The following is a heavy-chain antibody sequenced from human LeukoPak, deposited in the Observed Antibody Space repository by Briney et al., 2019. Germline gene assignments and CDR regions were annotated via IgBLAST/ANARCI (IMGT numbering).Heavy chain of an antibody. CDR3: ATYTQNFGAPGTDY. V-gene: IGHV3-7*01. CDR1: GFTFSSFW. D-gene: IGHD3-10*01. Sequence: PGGSLRLSCAASGFTFSSFWMSWVRQAPGKGLEWVANIKQDGSEKYYVDSVKGRFTISRDNAKNSLYLQMNSLRAEDTAVYYCATYTQNFGAPGTDYWGQGTLVTVSS. J-gene: IGHJ4*02. CDR2: IKQDGSEK.